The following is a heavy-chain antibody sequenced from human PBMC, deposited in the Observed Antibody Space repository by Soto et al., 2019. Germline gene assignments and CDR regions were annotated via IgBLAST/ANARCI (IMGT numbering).Heavy chain of an antibody. CDR2: IIPIFGTA. V-gene: IGHV1-69*12. D-gene: IGHD3-22*01. Sequence: QVQLVQSGAEVKKPGSSVKVSCKASGGTFSSYAISWVRQAPGQGLEWMGGIIPIFGTANYAQKFQGRVRITAAEATSTAYMELSRLRAEDTAVYYCGRGERYYASSGYSAGGWFDPWGQGTLVTVSS. J-gene: IGHJ5*02. CDR1: GGTFSSYA. CDR3: GRGERYYASSGYSAGGWFDP.